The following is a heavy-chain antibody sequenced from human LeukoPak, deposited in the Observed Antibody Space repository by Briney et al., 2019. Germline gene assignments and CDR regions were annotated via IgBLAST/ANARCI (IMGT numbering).Heavy chain of an antibody. Sequence: TGGSLRLSCEASGFTFSSYWMSWVRQAPGKGLEWVANIKQDGSEKYYVDSVKGRFTISRDNAKNSLYLQMNSLRAEDTAVYYCARLHVIGWELPNAFDIWGQGTMVTVSS. CDR2: IKQDGSEK. CDR3: ARLHVIGWELPNAFDI. CDR1: GFTFSSYW. V-gene: IGHV3-7*01. J-gene: IGHJ3*02. D-gene: IGHD1-26*01.